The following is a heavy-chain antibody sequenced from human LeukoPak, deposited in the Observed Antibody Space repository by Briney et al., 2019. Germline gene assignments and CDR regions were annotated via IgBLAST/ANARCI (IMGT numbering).Heavy chain of an antibody. CDR3: ARNYASGSYYRY. V-gene: IGHV4-34*01. J-gene: IGHJ4*02. Sequence: PSETLSLTCAVYGGSFSGYYWSWIRQPPGKGLEWIGEINHSGSTNYNPSLKSRVTISVDTSKNQFSQKLSSVTAADTAVYYCARNYASGSYYRYRGQGTLVTVSS. CDR1: GGSFSGYY. CDR2: INHSGST. D-gene: IGHD3-10*01.